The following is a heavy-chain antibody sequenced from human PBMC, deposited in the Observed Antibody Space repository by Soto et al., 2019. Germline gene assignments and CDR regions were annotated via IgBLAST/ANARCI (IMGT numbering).Heavy chain of an antibody. CDR3: ARPGYCSSTSCYKVSFDY. J-gene: IGHJ4*02. V-gene: IGHV1-18*01. CDR1: GYTFTSYG. D-gene: IGHD2-2*02. CDR2: ISAYNGNT. Sequence: ASVKVSCKASGYTFTSYGISWVRQAPGQGREWMGWISAYNGNTNYAQKLQGRVTMTTDTSTSTAYMELRSLRSDDTAVYYCARPGYCSSTSCYKVSFDYWGQGXLVTV.